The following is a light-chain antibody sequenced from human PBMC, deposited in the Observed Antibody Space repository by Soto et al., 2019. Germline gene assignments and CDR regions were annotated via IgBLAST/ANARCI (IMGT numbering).Light chain of an antibody. CDR1: NIGSKS. Sequence: SYELTQPPSVSVAPGQTARITCGGNNIGSKSVHWYQQKPRQAPVLVVYDDSDRPSGIPERFSGSNSGNTATLTISRVEAGDEADYYCQVWDSSSDHNYVFGTGTKLTVL. CDR3: QVWDSSSDHNYV. CDR2: DDS. V-gene: IGLV3-21*02. J-gene: IGLJ1*01.